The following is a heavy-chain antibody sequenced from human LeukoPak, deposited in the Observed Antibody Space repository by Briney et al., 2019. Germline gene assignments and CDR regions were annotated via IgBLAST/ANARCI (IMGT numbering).Heavy chain of an antibody. CDR2: IYYSGST. Sequence: PSETLSLTCTVSGGSISSSSYYWGWIRQPPGKGLEWIGSIYYSGSTYYNPSLKSQVTISVDTSKNQFSLKLSSVTAADTAVYYCAREDTAQNWFDPWGQGTLVTVSS. CDR1: GGSISSSSYY. J-gene: IGHJ5*02. V-gene: IGHV4-39*02. CDR3: AREDTAQNWFDP. D-gene: IGHD5-18*01.